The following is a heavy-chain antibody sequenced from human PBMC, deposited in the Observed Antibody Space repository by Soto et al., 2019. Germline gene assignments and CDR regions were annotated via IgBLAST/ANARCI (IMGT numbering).Heavy chain of an antibody. V-gene: IGHV3-48*01. D-gene: IGHD1-1*01. J-gene: IGHJ4*02. CDR1: GFTFSTHS. Sequence: DVQLVESGGGLVQPGGSLRLSCAASGFTFSTHSMNWVRQAPGKGLEWISYITSTSVTMYADSVKGRFTISRDNAKNSLNLQMNSLRVEDTAVYFCVGEVGFQLIYWGQGTLVTVSS. CDR3: VGEVGFQLIY. CDR2: ITSTSVTM.